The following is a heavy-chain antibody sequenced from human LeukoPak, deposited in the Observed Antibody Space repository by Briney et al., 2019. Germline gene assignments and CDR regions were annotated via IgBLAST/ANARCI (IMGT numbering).Heavy chain of an antibody. CDR2: INPNSGGT. D-gene: IGHD3-22*01. CDR3: ARGYYYDSSGYYYRAFDI. J-gene: IGHJ3*02. CDR1: GYTFTGYY. V-gene: IGHV1-2*02. Sequence: ASVKVSCKASGYTFTGYYMHWVRQAPGRGLEWMGWINPNSGGTNYAQKFQGRVTMTRNTSISTAYMELSRLRSDDTAVYYCARGYYYDSSGYYYRAFDIWGQGTMVTVSS.